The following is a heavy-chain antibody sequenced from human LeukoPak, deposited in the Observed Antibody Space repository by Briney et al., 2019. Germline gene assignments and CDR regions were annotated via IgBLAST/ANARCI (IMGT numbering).Heavy chain of an antibody. CDR1: GFNFSSFG. CDR2: IWYAGNNK. J-gene: IGHJ4*02. V-gene: IGHV3-33*01. Sequence: GKSLRLSCAASGFNFSSFGMHWVRQAPGKGLEWVAVIWYAGNNKYYADSMKGRFTISRDNSKNTLYLHMNSLRAEDTAVYYCARNGQQWPVYSCDDWGQGTLVTIPS. CDR3: ARNGQQWPVYSCDD. D-gene: IGHD6-19*01.